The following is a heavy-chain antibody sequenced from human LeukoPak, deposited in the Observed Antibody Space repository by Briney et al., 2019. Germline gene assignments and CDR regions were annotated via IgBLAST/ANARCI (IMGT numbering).Heavy chain of an antibody. CDR3: ARGLRREQQLLRAFDY. CDR1: GYTFTSYD. D-gene: IGHD6-13*01. J-gene: IGHJ4*02. CDR2: MNPNSGNT. V-gene: IGHV1-8*01. Sequence: ASVKVSCKASGYTFTSYDINWVRQATGQGLEWVGWMNPNSGNTEYAQKFQGRVAMTWNTSISTAYMDLSSLRSEDTALYYCARGLRREQQLLRAFDYWGQGTLVTVSS.